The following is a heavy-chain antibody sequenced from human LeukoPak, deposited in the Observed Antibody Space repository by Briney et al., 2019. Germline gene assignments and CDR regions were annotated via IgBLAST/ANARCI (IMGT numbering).Heavy chain of an antibody. CDR3: ARHAKGIGVAEY. V-gene: IGHV4-59*08. D-gene: IGHD6-19*01. CDR1: GGSISSYY. CDR2: IYYSGST. J-gene: IGHJ4*02. Sequence: KPSETLSLTCTVSGGSISSYYWSWIRQPPGKGLEWIGYIYYSGSTNYNPSLKSRVTISVDTSKNQFSLKLSSVTAADTAVYYCARHAKGIGVAEYWGQGTLVTVSS.